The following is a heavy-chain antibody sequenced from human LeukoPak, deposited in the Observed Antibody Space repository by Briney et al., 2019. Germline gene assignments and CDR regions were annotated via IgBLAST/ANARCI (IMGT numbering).Heavy chain of an antibody. CDR2: ISSSGNT. D-gene: IGHD3-10*01. CDR1: GGSISGFY. J-gene: IGHJ4*02. CDR3: ARHDGSGSYRFDY. V-gene: IGHV4-59*08. Sequence: RTSETLSLTCAVSGGSISGFYWSWIRQPPGKGLEWVGYISSSGNTNFNPSLKSRVTTSVDTSKNQFSLNLSSVTAADPAVYYCARHDGSGSYRFDYWGQGTLVTVSS.